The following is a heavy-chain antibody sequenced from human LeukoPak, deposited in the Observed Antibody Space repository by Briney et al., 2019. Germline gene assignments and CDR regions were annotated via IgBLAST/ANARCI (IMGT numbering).Heavy chain of an antibody. CDR1: GGTFSSYA. V-gene: IGHV1-69*05. D-gene: IGHD2-2*02. CDR3: TSDVVPAAIVYAFDI. J-gene: IGHJ3*02. Sequence: GASVKVSCKASGGTFSSYAISWVRRAPGQGLEWMGRIIPIFGTANYAQKFQGRVTITTDESTSTAYMELSSLRSEDTAVYYCTSDVVPAAIVYAFDIWGQGTMVTVSS. CDR2: IIPIFGTA.